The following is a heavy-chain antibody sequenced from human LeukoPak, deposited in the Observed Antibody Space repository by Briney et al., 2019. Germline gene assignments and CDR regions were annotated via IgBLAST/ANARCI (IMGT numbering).Heavy chain of an antibody. CDR2: ISYDGTNK. V-gene: IGHV3-30*18. Sequence: PGGSLRLSCAAYGFTFSNFGMHWVRQAPGKGLEWVAVISYDGTNKYYADSVKGRFTISRDNSKNTLYLQMNSLRPEDTAVYYCAKEVDSGWYKPPTKNFDYWGQGTQVTVSS. J-gene: IGHJ4*02. D-gene: IGHD6-19*01. CDR3: AKEVDSGWYKPPTKNFDY. CDR1: GFTFSNFG.